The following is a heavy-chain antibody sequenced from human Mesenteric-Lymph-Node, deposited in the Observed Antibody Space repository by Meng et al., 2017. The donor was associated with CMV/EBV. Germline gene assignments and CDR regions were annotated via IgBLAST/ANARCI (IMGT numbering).Heavy chain of an antibody. D-gene: IGHD3-22*01. CDR2: INHSGST. Sequence: SETLSLTCTVYGGSFSGYYWSWIRQPPGKGLELIGEINHSGSTNYNPSLKKRVTISVDTSKNQFSLNLNSVTAADTAVYYCARGPRGKYYYDSSGYSYWGQGTLVTVSS. J-gene: IGHJ4*02. V-gene: IGHV4-34*01. CDR3: ARGPRGKYYYDSSGYSY. CDR1: GGSFSGYY.